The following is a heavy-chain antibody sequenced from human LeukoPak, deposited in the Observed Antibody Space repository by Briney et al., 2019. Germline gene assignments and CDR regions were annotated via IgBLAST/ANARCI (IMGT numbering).Heavy chain of an antibody. CDR2: IYPGDSDI. V-gene: IGHV5-51*01. CDR1: GYSFTNYW. CDR3: ARHETRPRPGSGYYYFYIDV. D-gene: IGHD6-6*01. Sequence: GESLKISCKGSGYSFTNYWIGWVRQMPGKGLEWMGIIYPGDSDIRYSPSFQGQVTISADQSITTAYLQWSSLKASDTAIYYCARHETRPRPGSGYYYFYIDVWGKGTTVTVSS. J-gene: IGHJ6*03.